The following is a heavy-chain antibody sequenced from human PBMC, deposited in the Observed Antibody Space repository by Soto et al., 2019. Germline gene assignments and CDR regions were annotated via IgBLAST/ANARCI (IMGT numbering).Heavy chain of an antibody. CDR2: IKSKTDGGTT. CDR3: TIHSMVRGPCFDY. V-gene: IGHV3-15*07. J-gene: IGHJ4*02. Sequence: EVQLVESGGGLVKPGGSLRLSCAASGFTFSNAWMNWVRQAPGKGLEWVGRIKSKTDGGTTDYAAPVKGRFTISRDDSKNTLYLQMNSLKTEDTAVYYCTIHSMVRGPCFDYWGQGTLVTVSS. D-gene: IGHD3-10*01. CDR1: GFTFSNAW.